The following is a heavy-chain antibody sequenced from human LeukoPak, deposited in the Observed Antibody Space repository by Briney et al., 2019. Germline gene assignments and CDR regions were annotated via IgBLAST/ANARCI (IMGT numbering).Heavy chain of an antibody. D-gene: IGHD6-19*01. CDR2: ISPNSGGT. Sequence: ASVKVSCKASGYTFTGYYIHWVRQAPGQGLEWMGWISPNSGGTNYAQKFQGRVTMTRDTSISTAYLELSRLRSDDTAVYHCAKARGIAVAATPDYWGQGTLVTVSS. CDR1: GYTFTGYY. V-gene: IGHV1-2*02. J-gene: IGHJ4*02. CDR3: AKARGIAVAATPDY.